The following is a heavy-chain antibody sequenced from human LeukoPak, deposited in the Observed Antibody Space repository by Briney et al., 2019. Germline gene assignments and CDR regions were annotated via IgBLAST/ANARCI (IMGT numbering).Heavy chain of an antibody. V-gene: IGHV4-34*01. CDR3: ARRTLYDESSGYYPIDY. D-gene: IGHD3-22*01. J-gene: IGHJ4*02. CDR1: GGSFSGYY. Sequence: ASETLSLTCAVYGGSFSGYYWSWIRQPPGKGLEWIGEINHSGSTNHNPSLKSRVTTSVDKSKKQFSLKLSSVTAAATAVYYCARRTLYDESSGYYPIDYWGQGALVTVSS. CDR2: INHSGST.